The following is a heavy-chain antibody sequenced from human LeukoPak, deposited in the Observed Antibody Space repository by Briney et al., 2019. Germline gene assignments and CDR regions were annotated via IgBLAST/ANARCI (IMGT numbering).Heavy chain of an antibody. D-gene: IGHD6-13*01. Sequence: SETLSLTCTVSGGSISSYYWSWIRQPPGKGLEWIGYIYYSGSTNYNPSLKSRVTISVDTSKNQFSLKLGSVTAADTAVYYCASLLYSSSWYPQTFDYWGQGTLVTVSS. CDR3: ASLLYSSSWYPQTFDY. CDR2: IYYSGST. J-gene: IGHJ4*02. V-gene: IGHV4-59*01. CDR1: GGSISSYY.